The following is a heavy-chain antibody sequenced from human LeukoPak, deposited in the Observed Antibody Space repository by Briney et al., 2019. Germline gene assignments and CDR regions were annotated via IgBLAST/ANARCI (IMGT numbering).Heavy chain of an antibody. CDR3: AKGDELRLGGIDY. V-gene: IGHV1-69*13. D-gene: IGHD3-10*01. CDR1: GGTFNSYA. CDR2: IIPIFGTA. Sequence: GASVKVSCKASGGTFNSYAISWVRQAPGQGLEWMGGIIPIFGTANYAQKFQGRVTITADESTSTAYMELSSLRAEDTALYFCAKGDELRLGGIDYWGQGTLVTVSS. J-gene: IGHJ4*02.